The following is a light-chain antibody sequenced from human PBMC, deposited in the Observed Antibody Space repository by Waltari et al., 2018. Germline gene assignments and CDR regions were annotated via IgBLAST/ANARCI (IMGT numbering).Light chain of an antibody. CDR3: SSYIDSSTLEL. CDR1: SSDIGGYHY. Sequence: QSALTQPASASGSPGQSITIPCTGTSSDIGGYHYVSWYQQVPGKAPKLIIYDFSNRPSGVSSRFSGSKSGNTASLTISGLQAEDEANYYCSSYIDSSTLELFGGGTSLTVL. V-gene: IGLV2-14*03. J-gene: IGLJ2*01. CDR2: DFS.